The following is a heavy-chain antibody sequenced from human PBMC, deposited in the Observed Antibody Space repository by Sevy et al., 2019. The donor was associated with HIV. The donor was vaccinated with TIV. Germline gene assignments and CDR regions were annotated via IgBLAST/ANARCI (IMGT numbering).Heavy chain of an antibody. V-gene: IGHV3-15*05. D-gene: IGHD3-3*01. Sequence: GGSLRLSCAASGFTFSKAWMNWVRQAPGKGLEWVGRIKSKTDGGTTDNAASVKGRFTISRDDSKNTLYLQMNSLKTDDTAVYYCTTKKDFWSGYFYFDYWGQGTLVTVSS. CDR2: IKSKTDGGTT. CDR3: TTKKDFWSGYFYFDY. CDR1: GFTFSKAW. J-gene: IGHJ4*02.